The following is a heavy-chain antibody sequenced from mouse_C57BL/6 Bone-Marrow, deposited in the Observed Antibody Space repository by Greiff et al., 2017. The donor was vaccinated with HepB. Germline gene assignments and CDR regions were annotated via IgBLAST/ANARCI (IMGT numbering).Heavy chain of an antibody. CDR1: GYSITSGYY. J-gene: IGHJ1*03. V-gene: IGHV3-6*01. CDR3: ARARYSFYFDV. Sequence: EVKLVESGPGLVKPSQSLSLTCSVTGYSITSGYYWNWIRQFPGNKLEWMGYISYDGSNNYNPSLKNRISITRDTSKNQFFLKLNSVTTEDTATYYCARARYSFYFDVWGTGTTVTVSS. D-gene: IGHD2-12*01. CDR2: ISYDGSN.